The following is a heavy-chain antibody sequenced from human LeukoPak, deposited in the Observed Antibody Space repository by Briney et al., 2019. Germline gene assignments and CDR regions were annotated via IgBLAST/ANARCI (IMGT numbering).Heavy chain of an antibody. V-gene: IGHV4-39*01. D-gene: IGHD3-10*01. Sequence: PSETLSLTCTVSSGSISTSNYYWGWVRQPPGKALERIVNIFYSGSTYYSPSLKSRVTISLDTSRNQFSLKLNSVTAADTAVYYCARQQLLWFGELSYYYYYMDVWGKGTTVTISS. J-gene: IGHJ6*03. CDR1: SGSISTSNYY. CDR3: ARQQLLWFGELSYYYYYMDV. CDR2: IFYSGST.